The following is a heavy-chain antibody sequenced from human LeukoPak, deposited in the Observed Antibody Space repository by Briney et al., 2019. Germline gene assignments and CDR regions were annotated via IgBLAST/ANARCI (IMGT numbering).Heavy chain of an antibody. V-gene: IGHV1-24*01. D-gene: IGHD2-21*02. J-gene: IGHJ6*02. Sequence: ASVKVSCKVSGYTLTELSMHWVRQAPGKGLEWMGGFDPGDGETIYAQKFQGRVTMTEDTSTDTAYMELSSLRSEDTAVYYCATVSDQGDPHYYYGMDVWGQGTTVTVSS. CDR3: ATVSDQGDPHYYYGMDV. CDR2: FDPGDGET. CDR1: GYTLTELS.